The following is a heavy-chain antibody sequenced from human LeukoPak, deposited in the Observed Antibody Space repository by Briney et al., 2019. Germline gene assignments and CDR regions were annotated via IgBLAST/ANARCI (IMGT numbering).Heavy chain of an antibody. V-gene: IGHV1-69*05. Sequence: SVKVSCKASGGTFSSDAISWVREAPGQGLEWGGGIIPIFGTANYAQKFQGRVTITTDESTSTAYMELSSLRSEDTAVYYCARTTVTYYMDVWGKGTTVTVSS. J-gene: IGHJ6*03. CDR3: ARTTVTYYMDV. D-gene: IGHD4-11*01. CDR1: GGTFSSDA. CDR2: IIPIFGTA.